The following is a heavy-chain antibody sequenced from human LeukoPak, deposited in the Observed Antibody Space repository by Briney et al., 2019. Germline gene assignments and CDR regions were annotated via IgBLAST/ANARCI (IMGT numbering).Heavy chain of an antibody. J-gene: IGHJ4*02. D-gene: IGHD6-13*01. CDR3: ARDPYSSSSGSGDY. V-gene: IGHV3-33*01. Sequence: GKSLRFSCAASGFTFSSYGMHRVRQAPGNGLKGVAVIWYDGRNKHYADSVKGRFTISRDTARDTLFLQMNSLRAEDTAVYYCARDPYSSSSGSGDYWGQGTLVTVSS. CDR2: IWYDGRNK. CDR1: GFTFSSYG.